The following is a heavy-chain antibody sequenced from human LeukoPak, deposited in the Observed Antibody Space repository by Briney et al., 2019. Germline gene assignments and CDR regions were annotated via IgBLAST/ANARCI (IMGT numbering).Heavy chain of an antibody. CDR3: AKWSDYANAFDI. J-gene: IGHJ3*02. CDR1: GGSITSYY. Sequence: SETLSLTRTVSGGSITSYYWSWIRQSPGKGLEWIGHIYYSRSTNYSPSLKSRVTISIDTSRKQFSLKVSSVTAADTAMYYCAKWSDYANAFDIWGQGTVVIVSS. CDR2: IYYSRST. D-gene: IGHD4-17*01. V-gene: IGHV4-59*01.